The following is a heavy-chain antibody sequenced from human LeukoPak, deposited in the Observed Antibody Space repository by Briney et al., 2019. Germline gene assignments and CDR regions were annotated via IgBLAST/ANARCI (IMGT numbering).Heavy chain of an antibody. Sequence: SETLSLTCTVSGGSISSSSYYWGWFRQPPGKGLEWIGSTIYYSGITYYNSSLKSRVTISVDTSKNQFSLKLSSVTAADTAVYYCARLRAAAGTILDYWGQGTLLTVSS. CDR1: GGSISSSSYY. CDR2: TIYYSGIT. V-gene: IGHV4-39*01. D-gene: IGHD6-13*01. CDR3: ARLRAAAGTILDY. J-gene: IGHJ4*02.